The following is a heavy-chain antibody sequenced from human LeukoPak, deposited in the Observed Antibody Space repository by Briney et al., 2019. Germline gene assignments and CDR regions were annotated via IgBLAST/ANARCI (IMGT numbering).Heavy chain of an antibody. CDR2: VYTSGST. Sequence: PSETLSLTCTVSGGSISSYYWNWIRQPAGKGLEWIGRVYTSGSTNYNPSLKSRVTMSLDTSKNQFSLRLTSVTAADTAVYYCARTHGYDIFSYWGQGTLVTVSS. V-gene: IGHV4-4*07. CDR1: GGSISSYY. D-gene: IGHD3-9*01. CDR3: ARTHGYDIFSY. J-gene: IGHJ4*02.